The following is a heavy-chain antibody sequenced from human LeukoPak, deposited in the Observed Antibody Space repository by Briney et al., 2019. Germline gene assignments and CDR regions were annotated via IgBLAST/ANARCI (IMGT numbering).Heavy chain of an antibody. J-gene: IGHJ6*02. CDR3: ARHGDRLRFAMDV. CDR1: GGSISGSTSY. D-gene: IGHD2-21*02. CDR2: IFHRGTT. Sequence: SETLSLTCSVSGGSISGSTSYWGWIRQPPGEELEWIGNIFHRGTTYHNPSLQRRVTFSVDTSKNLFSMNLTSVTVADTAVYYCARHGDRLRFAMDVWGQGTTVTVSS. V-gene: IGHV4-39*01.